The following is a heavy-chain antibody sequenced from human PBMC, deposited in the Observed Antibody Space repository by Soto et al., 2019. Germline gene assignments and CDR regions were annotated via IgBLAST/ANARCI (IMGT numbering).Heavy chain of an antibody. D-gene: IGHD3-3*01. Sequence: ASETLSLTCTFSGVSISSSSYYWGWVRPPPGKGLEWIGSIYYSGSTYYNPSLKSRVTISVDTSKNQFSLKLSSVTAADTAVYYCAREENYDFWSGYLGPIDYWGQGTLVTVPQ. J-gene: IGHJ4*02. V-gene: IGHV4-39*02. CDR3: AREENYDFWSGYLGPIDY. CDR1: GVSISSSSYY. CDR2: IYYSGST.